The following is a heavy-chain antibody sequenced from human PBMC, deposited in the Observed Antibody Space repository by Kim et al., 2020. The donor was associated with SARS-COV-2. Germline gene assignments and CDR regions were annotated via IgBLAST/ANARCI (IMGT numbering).Heavy chain of an antibody. J-gene: IGHJ4*02. V-gene: IGHV3-73*01. D-gene: IGHD6-25*01. CDR2: IITGSKSYAT. CDR3: SAVNPGGN. CDR1: GFTFSGSN. Sequence: GGSLRLSCAASGFTFSGSNIHWVRQASGKGLEWVVRIITGSKSYATAYAASVKGKFTISRDDSELTAFLQMDSLKTGDTAVYYCSAVNPGGNWGQGTLVTVSS.